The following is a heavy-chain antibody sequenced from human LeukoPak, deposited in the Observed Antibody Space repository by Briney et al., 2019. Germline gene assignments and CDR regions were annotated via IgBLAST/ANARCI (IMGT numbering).Heavy chain of an antibody. J-gene: IGHJ4*02. D-gene: IGHD3-22*01. CDR1: GYTFTGYY. Sequence: SVKVSCKASGYTFTGYYIHWVRQAPGQGLEWMGGIIPIFGTANYAQKFQGRVTITADESTSTAYMELSSLRSEDTAVYYCARVYYYDSSGYSDYWGQGTLVTVSS. V-gene: IGHV1-69*13. CDR2: IIPIFGTA. CDR3: ARVYYYDSSGYSDY.